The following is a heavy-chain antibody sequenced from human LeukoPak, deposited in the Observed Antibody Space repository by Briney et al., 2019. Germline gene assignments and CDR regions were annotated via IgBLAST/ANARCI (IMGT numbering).Heavy chain of an antibody. Sequence: PSETPSLTCAVYGGSFSDYYWSWIRQPPGKGLEWIGEINHGGTTSYNPSLKSRVTISVDTSKNQFSLKLSSVTAADTAVYYCARRLVGGHIDYWGQGTLVTVSS. V-gene: IGHV4-34*01. CDR3: ARRLVGGHIDY. J-gene: IGHJ4*02. CDR2: INHGGTT. CDR1: GGSFSDYY. D-gene: IGHD3-9*01.